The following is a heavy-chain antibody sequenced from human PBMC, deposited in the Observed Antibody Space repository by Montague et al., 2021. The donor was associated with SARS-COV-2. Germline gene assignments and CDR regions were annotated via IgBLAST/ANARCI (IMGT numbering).Heavy chain of an antibody. J-gene: IGHJ6*02. CDR3: AREVYQLPNTYYYYYGMDV. D-gene: IGHD2-2*01. V-gene: IGHV4-61*02. Sequence: TLSLTCTVSGGSISSGSYYWSWTRQPAGKGLEWIGRIYTSGSTNYNPSLKSRVTISVDTSKNQFSLKLSSVTAADTAVYYCAREVYQLPNTYYYYYGMDVWGHGTTVTVSS. CDR2: IYTSGST. CDR1: GGSISSGSYY.